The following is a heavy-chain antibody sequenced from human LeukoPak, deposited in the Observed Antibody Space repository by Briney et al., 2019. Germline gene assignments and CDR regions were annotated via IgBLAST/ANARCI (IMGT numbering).Heavy chain of an antibody. Sequence: TGGSLRLSCAASGFTFSTYAMSWVRQAPGKGLEWVSAVTNSGGITYYADSVKGRFTISRDNSKNTLFLQMNSLRAEDTAVYYCAKRGDRGTYAFDIWGQGTMVTVSS. J-gene: IGHJ3*02. CDR2: VTNSGGIT. CDR1: GFTFSTYA. V-gene: IGHV3-23*01. CDR3: AKRGDRGTYAFDI. D-gene: IGHD3-16*01.